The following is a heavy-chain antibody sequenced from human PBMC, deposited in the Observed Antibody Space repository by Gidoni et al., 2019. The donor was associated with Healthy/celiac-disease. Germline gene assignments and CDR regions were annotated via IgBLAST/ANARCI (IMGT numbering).Heavy chain of an antibody. CDR2: IIPIFGTA. V-gene: IGHV1-69*01. J-gene: IGHJ4*02. D-gene: IGHD4-17*01. Sequence: QVQLVQSGAEVKKPGSSVKVSCKASGGTFSSYAISWVRQAPGQGLEWMGGIIPIFGTANYAQKVQGRVTITADESTSTAYMELSSLRSEDTAVYYCAGPSAKTTVVTPFDYWGQGTLVTVSS. CDR3: AGPSAKTTVVTPFDY. CDR1: GGTFSSYA.